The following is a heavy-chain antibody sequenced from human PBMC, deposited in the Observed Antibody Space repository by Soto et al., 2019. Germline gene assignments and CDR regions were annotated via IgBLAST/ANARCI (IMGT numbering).Heavy chain of an antibody. CDR1: GGSFSGYY. Sequence: SETLSPICAVYGGSFSGYYWSWIRQPPGKGLEWIGEINHSGSTNYNPSLKSRVTISVDTSKNQFSLKLSSVTAADTAVYYCARRRGYSGLHHYYYYYYMDVWGKGTTVTVSS. V-gene: IGHV4-34*01. CDR2: INHSGST. J-gene: IGHJ6*03. CDR3: ARRRGYSGLHHYYYYYYMDV. D-gene: IGHD5-12*01.